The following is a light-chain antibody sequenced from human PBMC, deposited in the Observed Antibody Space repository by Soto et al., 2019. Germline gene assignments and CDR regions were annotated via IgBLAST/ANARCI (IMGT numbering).Light chain of an antibody. J-gene: IGKJ1*01. Sequence: EIVMTQSPATLSVSPGERATLSCRASQRVSRNLAWYQQKPGQAPRLLIYDASTRATGIPDRFSGSGSETEFALTISSLQSEDYAIYYCQQYNNWPQWTLGQGTKVHIK. CDR3: QQYNNWPQWT. CDR1: QRVSRN. CDR2: DAS. V-gene: IGKV3-15*01.